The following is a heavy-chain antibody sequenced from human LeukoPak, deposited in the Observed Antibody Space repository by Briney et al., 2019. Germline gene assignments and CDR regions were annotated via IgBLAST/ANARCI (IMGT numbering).Heavy chain of an antibody. V-gene: IGHV1-18*01. CDR3: AKAGSSVTTLRFDY. CDR1: GYTFTSYG. CDR2: ISAYNGNT. D-gene: IGHD3-10*01. J-gene: IGHJ4*02. Sequence: ASVKVSCKASGYTFTSYGISWVRQAPGQGLEWMGWISAYNGNTNYAQKLQGRVTMTTDTSTSTAYMELRSLRSDDTAVYYCAKAGSSVTTLRFDYWGQGTLVTVSS.